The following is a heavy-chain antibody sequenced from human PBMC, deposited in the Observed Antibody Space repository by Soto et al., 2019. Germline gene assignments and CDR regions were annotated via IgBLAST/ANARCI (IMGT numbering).Heavy chain of an antibody. D-gene: IGHD3-10*01. J-gene: IGHJ5*01. V-gene: IGHV3-23*01. CDR2: ISATGGGT. CDR1: GVKCSDYA. Sequence: VRPHRVCKAAAGVKCSDYAVRCIRQNPGRGLEWVSLISATGGGTYYADSVKGRFTISSDNSHNTLYLQVHSLTAEDTAVYYCSKDRRGGGNSAFDFDFWGQG. CDR3: SKDRRGGGNSAFDFDF.